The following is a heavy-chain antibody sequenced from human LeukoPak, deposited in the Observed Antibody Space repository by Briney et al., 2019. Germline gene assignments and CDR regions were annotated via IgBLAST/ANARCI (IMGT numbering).Heavy chain of an antibody. Sequence: GGSLRLSCAASGYTFSSYGFHWVRQAPGKGLEWVAFIRYDGGTKFYAHSVKGRFTISRDNSKNTLYLQMNSLRAEDTAVYYCARGYDYVWGSYRYTGGPFAYWGQGTLVTVSS. V-gene: IGHV3-30*02. CDR3: ARGYDYVWGSYRYTGGPFAY. CDR1: GYTFSSYG. J-gene: IGHJ4*02. CDR2: IRYDGGTK. D-gene: IGHD3-16*02.